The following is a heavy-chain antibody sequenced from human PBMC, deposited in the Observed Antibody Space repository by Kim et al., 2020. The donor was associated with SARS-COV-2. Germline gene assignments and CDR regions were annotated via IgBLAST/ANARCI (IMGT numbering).Heavy chain of an antibody. CDR3: ARDRDSSATHYSLDV. Sequence: GGSLRLSCAASGFSVSHSHVHWVRQAPGKGLEWVSVIYTGGTMYYADSVRGRFTVSRDNSENTIYLQMRDLRAGDTAVYYCARDRDSSATHYSLDVWGPGATVIVS. CDR2: IYTGGTM. D-gene: IGHD3-22*01. J-gene: IGHJ3*01. V-gene: IGHV3-53*01. CDR1: GFSVSHSH.